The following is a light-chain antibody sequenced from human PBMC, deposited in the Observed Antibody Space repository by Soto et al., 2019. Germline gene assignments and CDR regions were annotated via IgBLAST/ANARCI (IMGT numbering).Light chain of an antibody. CDR2: LEGSGSY. CDR1: SGHSSYI. J-gene: IGLJ3*02. Sequence: QLVLTQSSSASASLGSSVKLTCTLSSGHSSYIIAWHQQQPGKAPRYLMKLEGSGSYNKGSGVPDRFSGSSSGADRYLTISNLQSEDEADYYCETWDSNTRVFGGGTQL. V-gene: IGLV4-60*03. CDR3: ETWDSNTRV.